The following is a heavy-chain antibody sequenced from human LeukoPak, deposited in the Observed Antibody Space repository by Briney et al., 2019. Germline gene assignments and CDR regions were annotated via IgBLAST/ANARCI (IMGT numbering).Heavy chain of an antibody. Sequence: SETLSLTCTVSGYSISSGYYWGWIRQAPGKGLEWIGSIYNSGSTYYNPSLKSRVTISVDKSKNQFSLKLSSVTAADTAVYYCARRYLPFDYWGQGTLVTVSS. D-gene: IGHD2/OR15-2a*01. V-gene: IGHV4-38-2*02. CDR1: GYSISSGYY. CDR2: IYNSGST. CDR3: ARRYLPFDY. J-gene: IGHJ4*02.